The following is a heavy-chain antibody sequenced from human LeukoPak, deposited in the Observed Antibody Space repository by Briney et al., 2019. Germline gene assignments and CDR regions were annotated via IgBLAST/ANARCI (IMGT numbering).Heavy chain of an antibody. D-gene: IGHD5-12*01. CDR3: ARRMISGYESNY. Sequence: SETLSLTCTVSGGSISSSSYYWGWIRQPPGKGLEWIGSIYYSGSTYYNPSLRSRVTISVDTSKNQFSLKLSSVTAADTAVYYCARRMISGYESNYWGQGTLATVSS. J-gene: IGHJ4*02. CDR1: GGSISSSSYY. CDR2: IYYSGST. V-gene: IGHV4-39*01.